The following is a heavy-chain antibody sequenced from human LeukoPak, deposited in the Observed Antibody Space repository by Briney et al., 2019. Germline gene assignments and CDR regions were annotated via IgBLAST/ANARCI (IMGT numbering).Heavy chain of an antibody. V-gene: IGHV1-8*01. CDR3: ARAYYDSSGNDLDAFDI. J-gene: IGHJ3*02. CDR2: MNPNSGNT. Sequence: GASVKVSCKASGYTFTSYDINWVRQATGQGLEWMGWMNPNSGNTGYAQKFQGRVTMTRNTSISTAYMELSSLRSEGTAVYYCARAYYDSSGNDLDAFDIWGQGTMVTVSS. D-gene: IGHD3-22*01. CDR1: GYTFTSYD.